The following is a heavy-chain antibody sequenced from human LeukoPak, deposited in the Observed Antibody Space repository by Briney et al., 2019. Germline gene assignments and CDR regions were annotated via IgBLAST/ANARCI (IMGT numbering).Heavy chain of an antibody. V-gene: IGHV3-30-3*01. D-gene: IGHD2-8*02. CDR1: GFTFSSYA. J-gene: IGHJ4*02. CDR3: QAGDVLGNFDY. CDR2: ISYDGSNK. Sequence: GGSLRLSCAASGFTFSSYAMHWVRLAPGKGLEWVAVISYDGSNKYYADSVKGRFTISRDNSKNTLYLQMNSLRAEDTAVYYCQAGDVLGNFDYWGQGTLVTVSS.